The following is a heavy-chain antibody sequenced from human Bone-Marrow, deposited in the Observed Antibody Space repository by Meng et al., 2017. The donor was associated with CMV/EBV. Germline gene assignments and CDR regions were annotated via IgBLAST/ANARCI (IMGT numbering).Heavy chain of an antibody. CDR1: GFTFSNYA. CDR3: AKDQNVLRFLEWLVGLDY. V-gene: IGHV3-23*01. Sequence: GESLKISCVASGFTFSNYAMTWVRQAPGKGLEWVSLISGDAGITYYANSLKGRFIISRDNSKNTLYLQMNSLRAEDTAVYYCAKDQNVLRFLEWLVGLDYWGQGTLVTVSS. D-gene: IGHD3-3*01. J-gene: IGHJ4*02. CDR2: ISGDAGIT.